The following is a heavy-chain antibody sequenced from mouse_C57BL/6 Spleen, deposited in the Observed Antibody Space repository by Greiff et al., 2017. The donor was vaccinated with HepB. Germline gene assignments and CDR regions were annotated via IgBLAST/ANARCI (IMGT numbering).Heavy chain of an antibody. CDR3: ARRGYYDVGDCD. Sequence: QVQLQQPGAELVKPGASVKMSCKASGYTFTSYWITWVKQRPGHGLEWIGDIYPGSGSTNYNEKFKSKATLTVDTSSSTAYMQLSNLPSEDSAVYYCARRGYYDVGDCDWGQGTTLTVSS. CDR2: IYPGSGST. D-gene: IGHD2-4*01. V-gene: IGHV1-55*01. CDR1: GYTFTSYW. J-gene: IGHJ2*01.